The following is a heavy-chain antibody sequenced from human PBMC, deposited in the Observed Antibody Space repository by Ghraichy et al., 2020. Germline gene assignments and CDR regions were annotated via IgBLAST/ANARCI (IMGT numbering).Heavy chain of an antibody. J-gene: IGHJ5*02. D-gene: IGHD1-26*01. CDR3: ATVPEWELLSPVT. CDR1: GYTLTGLS. Sequence: ASVKVSCKVSGYTLTGLSIHWVRQAPGKGLEWMGGFDPEDGETIYAQKFQGRVTMTEDTSTDTAYMELSSLRSEDTAVYYCATVPEWELLSPVTWGQGTMVTVSS. CDR2: FDPEDGET. V-gene: IGHV1-24*01.